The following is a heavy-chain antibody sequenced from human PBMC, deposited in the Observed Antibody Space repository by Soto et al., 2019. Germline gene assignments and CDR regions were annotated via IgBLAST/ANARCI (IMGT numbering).Heavy chain of an antibody. CDR1: GFTFSNYA. D-gene: IGHD6-25*01. CDR3: ARAIGADFFDY. CDR2: ISDNGANT. J-gene: IGHJ4*02. V-gene: IGHV3-23*01. Sequence: GGSLRLSCIASGFTFSNYAMSWVRQAPGKGLEWVSTISDNGANTFIGDSMKDHFDISRDNSKNTVFLHLSTVRAEDTAIYYGARAIGADFFDYWGQGTPVTVSS.